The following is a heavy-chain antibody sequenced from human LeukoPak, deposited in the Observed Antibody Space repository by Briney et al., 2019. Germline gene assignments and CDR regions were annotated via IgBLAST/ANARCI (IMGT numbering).Heavy chain of an antibody. J-gene: IGHJ4*02. Sequence: SETLSLTCAVYGGSFSGYYWSWIRQPPGKGPEWIGEINHSGSTNYKPSLKSRITISVDTSKNQFSLKLSSVTAADTAVYYCARLEITYYDILTGIDYWGQGTLVTVSS. CDR2: INHSGST. CDR3: ARLEITYYDILTGIDY. CDR1: GGSFSGYY. D-gene: IGHD3-9*01. V-gene: IGHV4-34*01.